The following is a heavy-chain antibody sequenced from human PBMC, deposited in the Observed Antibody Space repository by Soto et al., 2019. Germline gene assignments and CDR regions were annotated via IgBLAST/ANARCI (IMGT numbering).Heavy chain of an antibody. Sequence: GASVKVSCKASGYTFTSYAMHWVRQAPGQRLEWMGWINAGNGNTKYSQKFQGRVTITRDTSASTAYMELSSLRSEDTAVYYCAREDSSGWRNGYYYYGMDVWGQGTTVTVSS. CDR1: GYTFTSYA. CDR2: INAGNGNT. J-gene: IGHJ6*02. V-gene: IGHV1-3*01. CDR3: AREDSSGWRNGYYYYGMDV. D-gene: IGHD6-19*01.